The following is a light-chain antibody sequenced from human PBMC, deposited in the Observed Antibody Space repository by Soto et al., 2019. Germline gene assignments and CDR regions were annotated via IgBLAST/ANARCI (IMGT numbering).Light chain of an antibody. CDR1: QSVSNNY. V-gene: IGKV3-20*01. CDR3: QQYNTYSWT. J-gene: IGKJ1*01. Sequence: EIVLTQSPGTLSLSPGERATLSSRASQSVSNNYLAWYQQKPGQAPRLLIYGASNRATGIPSRFSGSGSGTEFALTISSLQPDDFATYYCQQYNTYSWTFGPGTKVDIK. CDR2: GAS.